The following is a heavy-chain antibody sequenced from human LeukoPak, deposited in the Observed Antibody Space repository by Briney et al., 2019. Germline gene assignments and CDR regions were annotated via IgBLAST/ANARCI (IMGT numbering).Heavy chain of an antibody. Sequence: GASVKVSCKASGYTFTSYDINWVRQATGQGLEWMGWMNPTSGHTGYAQNSQGRVTMTRDTSIGTAYMELNSLTSEDTAVYYCARSPVGVRKKHDFWGQGTLVIVSS. CDR1: GYTFTSYD. CDR2: MNPTSGHT. J-gene: IGHJ4*02. CDR3: ARSPVGVRKKHDF. D-gene: IGHD3-10*01. V-gene: IGHV1-8*01.